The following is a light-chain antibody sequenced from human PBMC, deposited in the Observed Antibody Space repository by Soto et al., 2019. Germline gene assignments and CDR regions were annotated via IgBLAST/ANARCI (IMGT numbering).Light chain of an antibody. CDR1: QSLGSD. V-gene: IGKV3-15*01. CDR3: QQYYNWPRT. Sequence: EIVMTQSPGTLSLSPGDTATLSCRASQSLGSDLAWYQQKPGQAPRLLISGASARPTGIPARISGSGSGTEFTLTISSLRSEDFAVYFCQQYYNWPRTFGQGTKVEI. CDR2: GAS. J-gene: IGKJ1*01.